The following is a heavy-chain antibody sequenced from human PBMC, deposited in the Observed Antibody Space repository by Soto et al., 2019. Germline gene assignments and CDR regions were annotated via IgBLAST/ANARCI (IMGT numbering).Heavy chain of an antibody. CDR1: GCSIRTYY. CDR2: INYSGST. J-gene: IGHJ3*02. Sequence: QVQLQESGPGLVKPSETLSLTCNVSGCSIRTYYWSWIRQPPGKGLEWIGYINYSGSTNYNPSLKSRVIISVDTSKNQFSLKGSSVTAADTAVYYCARDSSGWGDVFDIWGQGTMGIVSP. D-gene: IGHD6-19*01. CDR3: ARDSSGWGDVFDI. V-gene: IGHV4-59*01.